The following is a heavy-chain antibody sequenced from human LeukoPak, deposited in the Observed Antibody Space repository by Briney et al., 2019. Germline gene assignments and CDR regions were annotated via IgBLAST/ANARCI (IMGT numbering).Heavy chain of an antibody. V-gene: IGHV5-51*01. CDR3: ARQYCSGGSCYGAFDI. J-gene: IGHJ3*02. CDR2: IYPGDSDT. CDR1: GYSFTSYW. D-gene: IGHD2-15*01. Sequence: GESLKISCKGSGYSFTSYWIGWVRQMPGKGLEWMGIIYPGDSDTRYSPSFQGQVTISADKSISTAYLQWSSLKASDTAMYYCARQYCSGGSCYGAFDIWGQGTMVTVSS.